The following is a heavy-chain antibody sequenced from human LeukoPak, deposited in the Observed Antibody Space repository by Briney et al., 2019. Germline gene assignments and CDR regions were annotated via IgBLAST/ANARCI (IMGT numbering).Heavy chain of an antibody. V-gene: IGHV4-61*02. Sequence: SETLSLTCTVSGGSISSGSYYWSWIRQPAGKGLEWIGRIYTSGSTNYNPSLKSRVTTSVDTSKNQFSLKLSSVTAADTAVYYCARGSSSGDYWGQGTLVTVSS. CDR1: GGSISSGSYY. J-gene: IGHJ4*02. CDR2: IYTSGST. CDR3: ARGSSSGDY. D-gene: IGHD6-13*01.